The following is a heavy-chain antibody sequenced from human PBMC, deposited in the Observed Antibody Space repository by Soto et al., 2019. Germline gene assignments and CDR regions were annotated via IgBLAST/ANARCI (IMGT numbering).Heavy chain of an antibody. Sequence: QVQLQESGPGLVKPSQTLSLTCTVSGGSISTGGYYWNWIRQHPGKGLEWIGYFYYGGSTYYNPSLKSRVPISVNTSKNQFALRLSSVAAADTAVYYCARSVFPWGQGTLVTVSS. CDR2: FYYGGST. J-gene: IGHJ5*02. CDR1: GGSISTGGYY. V-gene: IGHV4-31*03. CDR3: ARSVFP.